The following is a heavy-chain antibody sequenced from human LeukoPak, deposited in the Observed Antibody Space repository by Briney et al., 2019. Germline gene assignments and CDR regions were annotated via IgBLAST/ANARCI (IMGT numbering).Heavy chain of an antibody. CDR3: ATGGHVRVYDSSAYYGHY. D-gene: IGHD3-22*01. CDR2: INPNSGGT. Sequence: ASVKVSCKASGYIFTDYYMHWVRQAPGQELGWMGRINPNSGGTNYAQKFQGRVTMTRDMSTSTVYMELSSLRSEDAAVYYCATGGHVRVYDSSAYYGHYWGQGTLVTVSS. J-gene: IGHJ4*02. CDR1: GYIFTDYY. V-gene: IGHV1/OR15-1*04.